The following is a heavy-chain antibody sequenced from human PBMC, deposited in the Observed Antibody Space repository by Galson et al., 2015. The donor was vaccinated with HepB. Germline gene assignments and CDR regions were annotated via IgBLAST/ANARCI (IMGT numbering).Heavy chain of an antibody. CDR1: GYTLTNYH. D-gene: IGHD2-15*01. CDR3: ARETPDTYYFDY. CDR2: IFAGGGNT. Sequence: SVKVSCKASGYTLTNYHFHWVRQAPGQGPEWMGKIFAGGGNTRYAERFRGRVTLTRDSSTSTIYMEVSSLRSDDTAVYYCARETPDTYYFDYWGQGTLVTVSS. V-gene: IGHV1-46*01. J-gene: IGHJ4*02.